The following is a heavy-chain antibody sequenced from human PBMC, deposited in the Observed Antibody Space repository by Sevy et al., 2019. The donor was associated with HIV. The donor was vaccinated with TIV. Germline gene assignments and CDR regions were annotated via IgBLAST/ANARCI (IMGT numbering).Heavy chain of an antibody. D-gene: IGHD3-22*01. J-gene: IGHJ4*02. V-gene: IGHV3-9*01. CDR2: ISWHSNGI. CDR1: GFTFDNYA. CDR3: AKARPGSSYRPYFDF. Sequence: GGSLRLSCAASGFTFDNYAMHWVRQAPGKGLEWVSGISWHSNGIDYADSVKGRFTISRDNAKNSLYLEMNSLRTEDTAFYYCAKARPGSSYRPYFDFWGQGALVTVSS.